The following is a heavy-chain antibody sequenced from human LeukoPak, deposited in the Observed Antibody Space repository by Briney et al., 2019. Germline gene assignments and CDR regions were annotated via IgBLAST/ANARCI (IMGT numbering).Heavy chain of an antibody. CDR2: IKEDGSQK. D-gene: IGHD3-16*01. CDR3: ARAFS. CDR1: GFTFSSYA. V-gene: IGHV3-7*01. J-gene: IGHJ5*02. Sequence: GGSLRLSCAASGFTFSSYAMSWVRQAPGKGPEWVANIKEDGSQKSYVDSVKGRFTLSRDNAKNSLYLQMNSLRAEDTAVYYCARAFSWGQGTLVTVSS.